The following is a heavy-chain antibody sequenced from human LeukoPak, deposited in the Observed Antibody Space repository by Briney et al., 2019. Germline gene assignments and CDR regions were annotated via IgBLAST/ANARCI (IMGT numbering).Heavy chain of an antibody. CDR3: TTSGGDD. J-gene: IGHJ1*01. V-gene: IGHV1-2*02. CDR2: INPNSGET. CDR1: GCTFTAYY. Sequence: ASVKVSCKANGCTFTAYYMHWVRQAPGLGLGWMGWINPNSGETKYPQKFLGRLTLTRDTSISTAYMEMSSLTSDDTAVYYCTTSGGDDWGQGTLVTVST. D-gene: IGHD2-21*01.